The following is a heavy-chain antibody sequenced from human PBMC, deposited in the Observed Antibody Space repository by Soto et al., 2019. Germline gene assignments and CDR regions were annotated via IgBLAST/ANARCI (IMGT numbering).Heavy chain of an antibody. V-gene: IGHV1-18*01. D-gene: IGHD2-2*01. CDR2: ISLYSDGT. CDR3: ARVVPGAEAWFGP. J-gene: IGHJ5*02. CDR1: GYAFSNYC. Sequence: ASVKVSCKTSGYAFSNYCSTWVRHAPGQPLEWLGWISLYSDGTNYAQKFQGIVSMTTDTSTTTAYMELRSLRSDDTAVYYCARVVPGAEAWFGPWGQGTMVTVSS.